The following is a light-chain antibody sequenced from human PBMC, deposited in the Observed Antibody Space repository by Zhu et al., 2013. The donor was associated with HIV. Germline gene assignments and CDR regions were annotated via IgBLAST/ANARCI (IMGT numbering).Light chain of an antibody. V-gene: IGKV3-20*01. Sequence: EIVLTQSPVTLSLSPGERATLYCRASQTVSYKYITWYHQKPGQAPRLLIHSSTNRATGIPDRFSGSGSGTEFTLRISRLEPEDFAVYYCQQYGSSPLTFGGGTTVESK. CDR2: SST. CDR1: QTVSYKY. CDR3: QQYGSSPLT. J-gene: IGKJ4*01.